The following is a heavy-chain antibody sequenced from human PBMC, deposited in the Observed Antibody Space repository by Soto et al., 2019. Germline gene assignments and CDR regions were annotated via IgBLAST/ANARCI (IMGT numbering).Heavy chain of an antibody. CDR1: GGSISSGGYY. CDR2: IYYSGST. CDR3: ARGIWSGYSNWFDP. J-gene: IGHJ5*02. Sequence: PSETLSLTCTVSGGSISSGGYYWSWIRQHPGKGLEWIGYIYYSGSTYYNPSLKSRVTISVDTSKNQFSLKLSSVTAADTAVYYCARGIWSGYSNWFDPWGQGTLVTVSS. V-gene: IGHV4-31*03. D-gene: IGHD3-3*01.